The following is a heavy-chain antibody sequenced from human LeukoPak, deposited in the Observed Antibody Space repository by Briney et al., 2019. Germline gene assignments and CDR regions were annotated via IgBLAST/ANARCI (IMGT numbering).Heavy chain of an antibody. CDR2: FDPEDGET. CDR1: GYTLTELS. CDR3: ASYDILTGYYFDY. V-gene: IGHV1-24*01. D-gene: IGHD3-9*01. Sequence: ASVKVSCKVSGYTLTELSMHWVRQAPGNGLEWMGGFDPEDGETIYAQKFQGRVTMTEDISTDTAYMELSSLRSEDTAVYYCASYDILTGYYFDYWGQGTLVTVSS. J-gene: IGHJ4*02.